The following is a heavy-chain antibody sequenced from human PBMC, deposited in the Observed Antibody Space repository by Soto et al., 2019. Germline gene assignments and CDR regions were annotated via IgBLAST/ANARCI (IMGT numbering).Heavy chain of an antibody. CDR2: IWYDGSNK. CDR1: GFTFSSYG. V-gene: IGHV3-33*01. J-gene: IGHJ4*02. D-gene: IGHD3-22*01. CDR3: ARGTYYYDSSGYFCDY. Sequence: QVQLVESGGGVVQPGRSLRLSCAASGFTFSSYGMHWVRQAPGKGLEWVAVIWYDGSNKYYADYVKGRFTISRDNSKNTLYLKMNSLRAEDTAVYYCARGTYYYDSSGYFCDYWGQGTLVTVSS.